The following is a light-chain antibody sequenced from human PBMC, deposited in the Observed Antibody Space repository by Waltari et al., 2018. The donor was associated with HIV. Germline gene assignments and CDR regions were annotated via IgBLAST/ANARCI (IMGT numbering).Light chain of an antibody. V-gene: IGLV2-14*01. CDR3: SSYSARGFVA. J-gene: IGLJ3*02. Sequence: HSALTQPAPVPGSPGQSLTISCTGPTSAFDTFDFVSWYQQSPGRAPNLIIFEVSFRPSGVSQRFSGSKSGDTASLTISALRAEDEADYFCSSYSARGFVAFGGGTKVTVL. CDR2: EVS. CDR1: TSAFDTFDF.